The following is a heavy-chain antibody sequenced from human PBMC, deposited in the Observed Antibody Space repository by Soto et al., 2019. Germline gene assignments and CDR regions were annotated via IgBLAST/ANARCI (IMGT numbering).Heavy chain of an antibody. D-gene: IGHD3-3*01. CDR1: GFTFTSSA. J-gene: IGHJ6*02. Sequence: SVKVSCKASGFTFTSSAVQWVRQARGQRLEWIGWIVVGSGNTNYAQKFQERVTITRDMSTSTAYMEPNSLRSEDTAVYYCAADTSLLSYDFWSGYPEYPKGMDVWGQGTTVTVSS. CDR2: IVVGSGNT. V-gene: IGHV1-58*01. CDR3: AADTSLLSYDFWSGYPEYPKGMDV.